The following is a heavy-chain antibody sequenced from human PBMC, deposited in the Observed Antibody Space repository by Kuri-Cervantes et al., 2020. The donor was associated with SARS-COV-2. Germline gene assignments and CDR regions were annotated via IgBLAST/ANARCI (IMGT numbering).Heavy chain of an antibody. Sequence: GESLKISCAASGFHFSSHGMHWVRQAPGKGLEWVAVISYDGSNKYYADSVKCRFTISRDDSKNTLYLQMNSLRAEDTAVYYCAKDITGVVPYYCYGMDVWGQGTTVTVSS. D-gene: IGHD1-20*01. CDR2: ISYDGSNK. V-gene: IGHV3-30*18. CDR1: GFHFSSHG. CDR3: AKDITGVVPYYCYGMDV. J-gene: IGHJ6*02.